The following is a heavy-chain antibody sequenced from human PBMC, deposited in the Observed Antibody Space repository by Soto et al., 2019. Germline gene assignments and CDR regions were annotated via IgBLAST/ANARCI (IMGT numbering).Heavy chain of an antibody. D-gene: IGHD3-22*01. CDR2: ISAYNGNT. J-gene: IGHJ3*02. V-gene: IGHV1-18*04. Sequence: ASVKVSCKASGYTFTSYGISWVRQAPRQGLEWMGWISAYNGNTNYAQKLQGRVTMTTDTSTSTAYMELRSLRSDDTAVYYCARDNRRLGAFDIWGQGTMVTVSS. CDR1: GYTFTSYG. CDR3: ARDNRRLGAFDI.